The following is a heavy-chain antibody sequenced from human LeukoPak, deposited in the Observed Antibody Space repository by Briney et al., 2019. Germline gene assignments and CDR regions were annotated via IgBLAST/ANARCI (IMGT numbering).Heavy chain of an antibody. D-gene: IGHD1-26*01. V-gene: IGHV1-58*02. J-gene: IGHJ3*02. CDR2: IVVGSGNT. CDR3: ARYSTSGRAFDI. Sequence: ASVKVSCKASGFTFSSSAMQWVRQARGQRLEWIGWIVVGSGNTNYAQKFQERVTITRDMSTSTAYMELSSLRSEDTAVYYCARYSTSGRAFDIWGQGTMVTVSS. CDR1: GFTFSSSA.